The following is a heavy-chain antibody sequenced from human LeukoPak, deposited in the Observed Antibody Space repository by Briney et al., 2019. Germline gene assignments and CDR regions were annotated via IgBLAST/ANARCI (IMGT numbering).Heavy chain of an antibody. J-gene: IGHJ6*02. D-gene: IGHD2-8*01. V-gene: IGHV4-59*12. CDR3: ARFRMVYALAYYGMDV. CDR2: IYYSGST. CDR1: GGSISSYY. Sequence: SETLSLTCTVSGGSISSYYWSWIRQPPGKGLEWIGYIYYSGSTNYNPSLKSRVTISVDTSKNQFSLKLSSVTAADTAVYYCARFRMVYALAYYGMDVWGQGTTVTVSS.